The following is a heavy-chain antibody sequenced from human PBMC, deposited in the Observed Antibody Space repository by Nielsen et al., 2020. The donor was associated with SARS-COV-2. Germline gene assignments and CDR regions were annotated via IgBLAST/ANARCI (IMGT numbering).Heavy chain of an antibody. D-gene: IGHD3-3*01. J-gene: IGHJ5*02. CDR2: ISAYNGNT. CDR1: GYTFTSYG. CDR3: ATSPPILAGGWFDP. Sequence: ASVKVSCKASGYTFTSYGISWVRQAPGQGLEWMGWISAYNGNTNYAQKLQGRVTMTTDTSTSTAYMELRSLRSDDTAVYYCATSPPILAGGWFDPWGQGTLVTVSA. V-gene: IGHV1-18*01.